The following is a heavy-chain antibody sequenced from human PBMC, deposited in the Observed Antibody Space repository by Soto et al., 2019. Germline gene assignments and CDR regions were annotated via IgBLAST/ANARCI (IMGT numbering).Heavy chain of an antibody. J-gene: IGHJ5*02. CDR3: ARVGSSWSNWFDP. V-gene: IGHV4-31*03. D-gene: IGHD6-13*01. CDR2: IYYSGST. CDR1: GGSISSGGYY. Sequence: SETLSLTCTVSGGSISSGGYYWSWIRQHPGKGLEWIGYIYYSGSTYYNPSLKSRVTISVDTSKNQFSLKLSSVTAADTAVYYGARVGSSWSNWFDPWGQGTLVTVSS.